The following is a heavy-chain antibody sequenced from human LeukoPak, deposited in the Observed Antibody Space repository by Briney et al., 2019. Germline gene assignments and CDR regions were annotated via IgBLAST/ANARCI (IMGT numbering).Heavy chain of an antibody. Sequence: PGGSLRLSCAASGFTFSSYAMSWVRQAPGKGLEWVSAISGSGGSTYYADSVKGRFTISRDNSKNTLYLQMNSLRVEDTAVYYCARGSYYDFWSGYSCGMDVWGQGTTVTVSS. CDR1: GFTFSSYA. D-gene: IGHD3-3*01. CDR3: ARGSYYDFWSGYSCGMDV. CDR2: ISGSGGST. V-gene: IGHV3-23*01. J-gene: IGHJ6*02.